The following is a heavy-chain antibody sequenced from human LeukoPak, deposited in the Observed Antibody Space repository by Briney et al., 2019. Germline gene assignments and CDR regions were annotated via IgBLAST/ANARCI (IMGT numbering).Heavy chain of an antibody. CDR2: IWYDGSNK. CDR3: ARAGEPVAGTSDFDY. CDR1: GFTFSSYG. Sequence: GGSLRLSCAASGFTFSSYGMHWVRQAPGKGLEWVAVIWYDGSNKYYADSVKGRFTISRDNSKNTLHLQMNSLRAEDTAVYYCARAGEPVAGTSDFDYWGQGILVTVSS. V-gene: IGHV3-33*01. D-gene: IGHD6-19*01. J-gene: IGHJ4*02.